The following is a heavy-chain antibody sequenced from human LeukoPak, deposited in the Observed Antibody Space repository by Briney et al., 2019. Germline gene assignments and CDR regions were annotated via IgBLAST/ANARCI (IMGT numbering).Heavy chain of an antibody. V-gene: IGHV4-4*01. D-gene: IGHD2-21*02. Sequence: GSLRLSCAASGFTFSSYAMSWVRQPPGKGLEWIGEIYHSGSTNKNPSLKNRLSISVDKSKNQFSLRLSSVTAADTAIYFCARRAISVNNFGDSHWGQGTRVIVSS. CDR1: GFTFSSYAM. CDR2: IYHSGST. CDR3: ARRAISVNNFGDSH. J-gene: IGHJ4*02.